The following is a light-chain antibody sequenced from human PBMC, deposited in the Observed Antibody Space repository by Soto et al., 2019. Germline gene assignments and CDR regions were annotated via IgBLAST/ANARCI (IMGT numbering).Light chain of an antibody. CDR1: QSISSW. CDR2: GAS. CDR3: QQTYSDIS. V-gene: IGKV1-5*01. Sequence: IQRSQSPSTLSSSVGDICSITCRASQSISSWLAWYQQKPGEPPRLLIYGASTLHDGVPSRFSGSGSGADFTLTISGLQPEDFASYHCQQTYSDISFGGGTKV. J-gene: IGKJ4*01.